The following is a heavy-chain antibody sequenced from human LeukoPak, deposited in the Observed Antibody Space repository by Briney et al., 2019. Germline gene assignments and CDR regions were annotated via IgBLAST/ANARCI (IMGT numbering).Heavy chain of an antibody. J-gene: IGHJ4*02. D-gene: IGHD3-10*01. CDR1: GGSINSSNW. CDR3: ARANYYGSGCWDY. CDR2: IYHSGST. V-gene: IGHV4-4*02. Sequence: SETLSLTCAVSGGSINSSNWWSWLRQPPGKGLEWIGEIYHSGSTNYNPSLKSRVTISVDKSKNQFSLKLSSVTAADTAVYYCARANYYGSGCWDYWGQGTLVTVSS.